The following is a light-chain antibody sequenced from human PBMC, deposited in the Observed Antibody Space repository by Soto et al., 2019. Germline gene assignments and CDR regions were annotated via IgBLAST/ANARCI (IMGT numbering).Light chain of an antibody. CDR2: GAS. CDR1: QSVSSNY. V-gene: IGKV3-20*01. Sequence: EIALTQSPGTLSLSPGERATLSCRASQSVSSNYLAWYQQKPGQAPRLLIYGASSRATGIPDRFSGSGSGTDFTLTISRLEPEDFAVYYCQHYGSSPETFGQGTKVDIK. J-gene: IGKJ1*01. CDR3: QHYGSSPET.